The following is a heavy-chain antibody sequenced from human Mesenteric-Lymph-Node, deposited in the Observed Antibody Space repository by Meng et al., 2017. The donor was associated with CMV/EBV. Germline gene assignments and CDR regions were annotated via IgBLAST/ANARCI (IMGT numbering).Heavy chain of an antibody. D-gene: IGHD2-15*01. Sequence: GSGFSISDNYMSWVRQAPGKGLEWVSLIYSGGSTDYADSVKGRLTISRDKSKNTVYLQLTSLRAEDTAVYYCASHYCSRGSCYYDYWGQGTLVTVSS. V-gene: IGHV3-66*04. CDR3: ASHYCSRGSCYYDY. CDR2: IYSGGST. CDR1: GFSISDNY. J-gene: IGHJ4*02.